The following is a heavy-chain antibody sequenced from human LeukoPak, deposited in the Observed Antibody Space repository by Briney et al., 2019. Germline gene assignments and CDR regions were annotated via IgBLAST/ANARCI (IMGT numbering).Heavy chain of an antibody. CDR1: GGPFSGYY. V-gene: IGHV4-34*01. Sequence: PSETLSLPCAVYGGPFSGYYWSWIRQPPGKRLEWIGEINHSGSTNYNPSLKSRVTISVDTSKNQFSLKLSSVTAADTAVYYCAKSTSDYGDYEDDAFDIWGQGTMVTVSS. D-gene: IGHD4-17*01. CDR3: AKSTSDYGDYEDDAFDI. J-gene: IGHJ3*02. CDR2: INHSGST.